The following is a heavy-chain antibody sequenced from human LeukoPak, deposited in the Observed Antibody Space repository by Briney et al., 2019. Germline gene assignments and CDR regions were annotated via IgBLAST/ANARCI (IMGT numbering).Heavy chain of an antibody. J-gene: IGHJ2*01. CDR3: ATYGYSRRRDWYFDL. D-gene: IGHD4-17*01. CDR2: ISYDGSNK. Sequence: PGRSLRLSCAASGFTFSSYGMHWVRQAPGKGLEWVAVISYDGSNKYYADSVKGRFTISRDNSKNTLYLQMNSLRAEDTAVYYCATYGYSRRRDWYFDLWGRGTLVTVSS. V-gene: IGHV3-30*03. CDR1: GFTFSSYG.